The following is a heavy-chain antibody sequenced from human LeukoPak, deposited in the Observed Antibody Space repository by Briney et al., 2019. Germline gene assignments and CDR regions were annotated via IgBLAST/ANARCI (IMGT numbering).Heavy chain of an antibody. J-gene: IGHJ4*02. Sequence: GGSLRLSCAASGFTFSSYSMNWVRQAPGKGLEWVSYISSSSSTIYYADSVKGRFTISRDNAKNSLYLQMNSLRAEDTAVYYCAKAPHMTTVVTGDYWGQGTLVTVSS. CDR1: GFTFSSYS. CDR2: ISSSSSTI. CDR3: AKAPHMTTVVTGDY. V-gene: IGHV3-48*01. D-gene: IGHD4-23*01.